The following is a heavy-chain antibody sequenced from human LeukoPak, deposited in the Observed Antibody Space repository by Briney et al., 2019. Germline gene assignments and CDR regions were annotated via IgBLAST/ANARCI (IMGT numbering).Heavy chain of an antibody. CDR2: IYHSGST. CDR3: ARGGIAVAVDY. CDR1: GGSISSGGYY. J-gene: IGHJ4*02. V-gene: IGHV4-30-2*01. D-gene: IGHD6-19*01. Sequence: PSETLSLTCTVSGGSISSGGYYWSWIRQPPGKGLEWIGYIYHSGSTYYNPSLKSRVTISVDRSKNQFSLKLSSVTAADTAVYYCARGGIAVAVDYWGQGTLVTVSS.